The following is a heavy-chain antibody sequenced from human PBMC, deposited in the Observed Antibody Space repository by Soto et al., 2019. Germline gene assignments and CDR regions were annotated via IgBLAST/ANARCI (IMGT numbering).Heavy chain of an antibody. D-gene: IGHD6-13*01. CDR3: ARGVINSSSWYRQWFDP. Sequence: QVQLVQSGAEVKKPGSSVKVSCKASGGTFSSYAISWVRQAPGQGLEWMGGFIPIFGTANYAQKFQGRVTITADESTSTAYMELSSLRSEDTAVYYCARGVINSSSWYRQWFDPWGQGTLVTVSS. V-gene: IGHV1-69*12. CDR2: FIPIFGTA. J-gene: IGHJ5*02. CDR1: GGTFSSYA.